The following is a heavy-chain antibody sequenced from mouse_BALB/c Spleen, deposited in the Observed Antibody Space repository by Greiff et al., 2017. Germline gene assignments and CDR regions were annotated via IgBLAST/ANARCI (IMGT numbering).Heavy chain of an antibody. D-gene: IGHD1-1*01. V-gene: IGHV14-3*02. J-gene: IGHJ2*01. Sequence: VQLQQSGAELVKPGASVKLSCTASGFNIKDTYMHWVKQRPEQGLEWIGRIDPANGNTKYDPKFQGKATITADTSSNTAYLQLSSLTSEDTAVYSCARFYYYGSSYFDYWGQGTTLTVSS. CDR2: IDPANGNT. CDR1: GFNIKDTY. CDR3: ARFYYYGSSYFDY.